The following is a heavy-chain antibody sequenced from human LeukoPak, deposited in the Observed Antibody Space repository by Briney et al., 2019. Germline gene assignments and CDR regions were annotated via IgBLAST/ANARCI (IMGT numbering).Heavy chain of an antibody. CDR2: INHSGST. V-gene: IGHV4-34*01. J-gene: IGHJ6*03. CDR3: ARDDWKLFYRGIAVAGPNYYYYYYMDV. CDR1: GGSFSGYY. D-gene: IGHD6-19*01. Sequence: PSGTLSLTCAVYGGSFSGYYWSWIRQPPGKGLEWIGEINHSGSTTYNPSLKSRVTISVDTSKNQFSLKLISVTAADTAVYYCARDDWKLFYRGIAVAGPNYYYYYYMDVWGKGTTVTVSS.